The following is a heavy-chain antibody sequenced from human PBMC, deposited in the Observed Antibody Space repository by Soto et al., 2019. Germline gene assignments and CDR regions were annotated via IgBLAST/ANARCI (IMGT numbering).Heavy chain of an antibody. J-gene: IGHJ1*01. V-gene: IGHV1-18*04. D-gene: IGHD2-21*02. Sequence: QVQLVQSGAEVKKPGASVKVSCKASGYTFTSYGISWVRQAPGQGLEWMGWISAYNGNTNYAQKLQGRVTMTTDTSTSTAYMELMSLRSDDTAVYYCARAYCGGDCSSPEYFQHWGQGTLVTVSS. CDR1: GYTFTSYG. CDR3: ARAYCGGDCSSPEYFQH. CDR2: ISAYNGNT.